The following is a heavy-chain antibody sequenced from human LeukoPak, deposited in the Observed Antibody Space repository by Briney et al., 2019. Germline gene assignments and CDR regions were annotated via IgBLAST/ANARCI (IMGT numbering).Heavy chain of an antibody. V-gene: IGHV3-74*01. J-gene: IGHJ5*01. Sequence: GGSLRLSCAASGFTFSNYWMHWVRQAPGKGLVWVSRINSDGINTSYADSVKGRFTISRDNAKNTLYLQMNSLRAEDTAVYYCARDRGRTNYGDNNWFDSWGQGTLVTVSS. CDR2: INSDGINT. D-gene: IGHD1-7*01. CDR3: ARDRGRTNYGDNNWFDS. CDR1: GFTFSNYW.